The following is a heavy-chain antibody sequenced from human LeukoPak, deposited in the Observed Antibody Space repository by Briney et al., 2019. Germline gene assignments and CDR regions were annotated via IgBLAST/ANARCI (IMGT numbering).Heavy chain of an antibody. CDR3: ARGGVPGGFYGSFDY. D-gene: IGHD3-3*01. CDR1: GGSIRTYY. V-gene: IGHV4-59*01. J-gene: IGHJ4*02. CDR2: IYYSGST. Sequence: SETLSLTCTVSGGSIRTYYWSWMRRPPRRGLEWVGYIYYSGSTNHNPSLQSRVTISVDTSKNQFSLKLNSVTAADTAVYYCARGGVPGGFYGSFDYWGQGTLVSVSS.